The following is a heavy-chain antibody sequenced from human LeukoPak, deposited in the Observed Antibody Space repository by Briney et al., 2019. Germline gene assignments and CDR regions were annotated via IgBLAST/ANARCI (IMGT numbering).Heavy chain of an antibody. J-gene: IGHJ4*02. Sequence: ASVKVSCKASGYTFTSYGISWVRQAPGQGLEWMGWISAYNGNTNYAQKLQGRVTMTTDTSTSTAYMELRSLRSDDTAVYYCARDIGGSYDFWSGYYYYWGQGTLVTVSS. D-gene: IGHD3-3*01. CDR2: ISAYNGNT. CDR3: ARDIGGSYDFWSGYYYY. CDR1: GYTFTSYG. V-gene: IGHV1-18*01.